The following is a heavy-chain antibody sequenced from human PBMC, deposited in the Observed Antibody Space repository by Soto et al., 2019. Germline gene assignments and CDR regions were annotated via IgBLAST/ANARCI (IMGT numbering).Heavy chain of an antibody. CDR2: INHSGST. V-gene: IGHV4-34*01. CDR3: ALGYSNSGSFDY. CDR1: GGSFSGYY. J-gene: IGHJ4*02. Sequence: SETLSLTCAVYGGSFSGYYWSWIRQPPGKGLEWIGEINHSGSTNYNPSLKSRVTISVDTSKNQFSLKLSSVTAADTALYYCALGYSNSGSFDYWGQGTLVTVSS. D-gene: IGHD4-4*01.